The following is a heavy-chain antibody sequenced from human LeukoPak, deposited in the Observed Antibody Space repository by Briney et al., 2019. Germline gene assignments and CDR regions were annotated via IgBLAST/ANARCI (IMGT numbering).Heavy chain of an antibody. CDR3: ANGALLWFGEPLGN. Sequence: ASVKVSCKASGYTFTSYGISWVRQAPGQGLEWMGWISAYSGNTNYAQKLQGRVTMTTDTSTSTAYMELRSLRSDDAAVYYCANGALLWFGEPLGNWGQGTLVTVSS. D-gene: IGHD3-10*01. CDR2: ISAYSGNT. J-gene: IGHJ4*02. CDR1: GYTFTSYG. V-gene: IGHV1-18*01.